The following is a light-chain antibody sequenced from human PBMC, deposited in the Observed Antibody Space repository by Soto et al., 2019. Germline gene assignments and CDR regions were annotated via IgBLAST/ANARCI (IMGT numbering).Light chain of an antibody. CDR3: TSWTTSTTMI. J-gene: IGLJ2*01. CDR2: DVN. V-gene: IGLV2-14*03. CDR1: SSDIGAYNF. Sequence: QSVLTQPASVSGSPGQSLTICCTGTSSDIGAYNFVSWYQQHPGKAPKLMLYDVNIRPSGVSNRFSGSKSGNTAYLTISGLQAEDEADYYCTSWTTSTTMIFGGGTKVTVL.